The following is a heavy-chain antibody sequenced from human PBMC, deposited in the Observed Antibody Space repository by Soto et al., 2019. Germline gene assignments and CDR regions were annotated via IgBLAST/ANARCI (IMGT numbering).Heavy chain of an antibody. J-gene: IGHJ4*02. CDR1: AGSISSYY. CDR3: ARANWYSEY. Sequence: SETLSLTCTVSAGSISSYYWSWIRQSPGKGLEWMAHIYYTGRTNYNPSLKSRVTISVDTSKNQFSLNLTSLTAADTAIYYCARANWYSEYWGQGTLVTVSS. CDR2: IYYTGRT. D-gene: IGHD7-27*01. V-gene: IGHV4-59*01.